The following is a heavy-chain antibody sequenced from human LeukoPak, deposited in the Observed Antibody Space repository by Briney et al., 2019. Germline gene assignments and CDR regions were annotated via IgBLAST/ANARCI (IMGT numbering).Heavy chain of an antibody. CDR1: GFAFSDHY. V-gene: IGHV3-11*05. Sequence: PGGSLRLSCAASGFAFSDHYMSWIRXAPGKXLEWVSXISSSSSYTNYADSVKGRFTISRDNAKNSLYLQMNSLRAEDTAVYYCARDKYYYDSSAPVWGQGTTVTVSS. CDR2: ISSSSSYT. D-gene: IGHD3-22*01. J-gene: IGHJ6*02. CDR3: ARDKYYYDSSAPV.